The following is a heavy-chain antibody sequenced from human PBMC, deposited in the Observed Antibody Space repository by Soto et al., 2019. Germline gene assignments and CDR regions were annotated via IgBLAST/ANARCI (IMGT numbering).Heavy chain of an antibody. CDR1: GGSFSGYY. Sequence: PSETLSLTCAVYGGSFSGYYWSWIRQPPGKGLEWIGEINHSGSTNYNPSLKSRVTISVDTSKNQFSLKLSSVTAADTAVYYCARGSFRMVRAPLSHYYGMDVWGQGTTVTV. CDR3: ARGSFRMVRAPLSHYYGMDV. V-gene: IGHV4-34*01. J-gene: IGHJ6*02. CDR2: INHSGST. D-gene: IGHD3-10*01.